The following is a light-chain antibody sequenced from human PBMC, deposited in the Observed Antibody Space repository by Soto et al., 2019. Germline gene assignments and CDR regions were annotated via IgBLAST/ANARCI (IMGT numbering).Light chain of an antibody. CDR3: CSYEGSSRV. CDR1: SSDVGGYNY. CDR2: DVS. V-gene: IGLV2-11*01. Sequence: QSVLTQPRSVSGSPGQSVTISCTGTSSDVGGYNYVSWYQQHPGKASKLMIYDVSKRPSGVPDRFSGSKSGNTASLTISGLQAEDEADYYCCSYEGSSRVFGHRTKV. J-gene: IGLJ1*01.